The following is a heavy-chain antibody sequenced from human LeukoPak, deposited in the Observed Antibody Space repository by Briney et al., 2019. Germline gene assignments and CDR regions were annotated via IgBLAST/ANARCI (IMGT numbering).Heavy chain of an antibody. CDR3: ARRGIRFDSSGWYNY. D-gene: IGHD6-19*01. CDR1: GGTFSSYA. V-gene: IGHV1-69*05. J-gene: IGHJ4*02. Sequence: GASVKVSCKASGGTFSSYAISWVRQAPGQRLEWMGGIIPIFGTANYAQKFQGRVTITTDESTSTAYMELSSLRSEDTAVYYCARRGIRFDSSGWYNYWGQGTLVTVSS. CDR2: IIPIFGTA.